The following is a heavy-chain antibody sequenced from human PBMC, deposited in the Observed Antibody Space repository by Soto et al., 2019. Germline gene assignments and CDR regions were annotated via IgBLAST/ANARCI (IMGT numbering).Heavy chain of an antibody. CDR3: AKDRAGVNVDIVATISLDY. CDR1: GFTFSSYG. CDR2: ISYDGSNK. J-gene: IGHJ4*01. V-gene: IGHV3-30*18. Sequence: GGSLRLSCAASGFTFSSYGMHWVRQAPGKGLEWVAVISYDGSNKYYADPVEGRFTISRDNSKNTLYLQMNSLRAEDTAVYYCAKDRAGVNVDIVATISLDYWGQGTLVTVSS. D-gene: IGHD5-12*01.